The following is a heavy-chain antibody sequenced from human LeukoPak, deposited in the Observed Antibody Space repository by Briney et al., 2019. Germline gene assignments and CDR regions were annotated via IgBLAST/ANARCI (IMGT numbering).Heavy chain of an antibody. V-gene: IGHV3-7*01. CDR2: IKQDGSER. Sequence: GGSLRLSCAASGFTYTNYSVSWFRQAPGQGLEWVASIKQDGSERYYVDSVKGRFTISRDNAKNSLFLQLSSLRVEDTAVHYCARGSMHVYHLYTDYWGQGTLVTVSS. J-gene: IGHJ4*02. CDR3: ARGSMHVYHLYTDY. CDR1: GFTYTNYS. D-gene: IGHD3-16*01.